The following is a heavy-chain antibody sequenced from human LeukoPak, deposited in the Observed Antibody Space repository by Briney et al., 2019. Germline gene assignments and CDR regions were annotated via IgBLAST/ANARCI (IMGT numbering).Heavy chain of an antibody. CDR3: AKDSSGVPAAIWSFDY. J-gene: IGHJ4*02. CDR2: ISWNSGSI. Sequence: GGSPRLSCAASGFTFDDYVMHWVRQAPGKGLEWVSGISWNSGSIGYADSVKGRFTISRDNAKNSLYLQMSSLRAEDTALYYCAKDSSGVPAAIWSFDYWGQGTLVTVSS. CDR1: GFTFDDYV. D-gene: IGHD2-2*02. V-gene: IGHV3-9*01.